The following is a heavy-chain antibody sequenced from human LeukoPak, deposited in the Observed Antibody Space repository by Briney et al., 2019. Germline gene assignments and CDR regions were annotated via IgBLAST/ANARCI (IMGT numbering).Heavy chain of an antibody. CDR1: GGTFSSYA. Sequence: PVKVSCKASGGTFSSYAISWVRQAPGQGLEWMGGIIPIFGTANYAQKFQGRVTITADESTSAAYMELSSLRSEDTAVYYCATIVATRHYYYYMDVWGKGTTVTISS. CDR2: IIPIFGTA. CDR3: ATIVATRHYYYYMDV. V-gene: IGHV1-69*13. D-gene: IGHD5-12*01. J-gene: IGHJ6*03.